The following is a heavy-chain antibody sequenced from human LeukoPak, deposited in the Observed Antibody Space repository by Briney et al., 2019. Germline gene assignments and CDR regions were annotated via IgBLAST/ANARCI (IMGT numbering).Heavy chain of an antibody. V-gene: IGHV3-48*03. J-gene: IGHJ4*02. D-gene: IGHD3-9*01. CDR2: ISSSGSTI. Sequence: GGSLRLSCAASGFTFSSYEMNWVRQAPGKGLEWVSYISSSGSTIYYADSVKGRFTISRDNAKNSLYLQMNSLRAEDTAVYYCARAGGTNYDILTGYYNSGDYFDYWGQGTLVTVSS. CDR1: GFTFSSYE. CDR3: ARAGGTNYDILTGYYNSGDYFDY.